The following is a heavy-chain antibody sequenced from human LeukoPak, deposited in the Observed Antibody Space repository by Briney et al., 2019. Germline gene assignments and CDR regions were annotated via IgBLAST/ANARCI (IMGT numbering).Heavy chain of an antibody. J-gene: IGHJ5*02. CDR2: IYYSGST. V-gene: IGHV4-59*01. D-gene: IGHD6-25*01. CDR3: ARGPRAGRNWFDP. CDR1: GGYISSYY. Sequence: SETLSLTCTVSGGYISSYYWSWIRQPPGKGLEWIGYIYYSGSTNYNPSLKSRVTISVDTSKNQFSLKLSSVTAADTAVYYCARGPRAGRNWFDPWGQGTLVTVSS.